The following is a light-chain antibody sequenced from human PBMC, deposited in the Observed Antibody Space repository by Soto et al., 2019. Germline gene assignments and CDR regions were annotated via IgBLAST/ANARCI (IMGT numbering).Light chain of an antibody. CDR3: ETWDSNTHTV. CDR1: SGHSSYI. Sequence: QPVLTQSSSASASLGSSVKLTCTLSSGHSSYIIAWHQQQPGKAPRYLMKLEGSGSYNKGSGVPDRFSGSSSGADRYLTISNLQFEDEADYYSETWDSNTHTVSGGGTKLTVL. J-gene: IGLJ3*02. CDR2: LEGSGSY. V-gene: IGLV4-60*02.